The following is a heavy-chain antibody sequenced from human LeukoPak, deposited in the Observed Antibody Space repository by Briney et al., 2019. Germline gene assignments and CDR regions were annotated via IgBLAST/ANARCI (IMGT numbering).Heavy chain of an antibody. Sequence: GGSLRLSCSASAFTFSNYAMQWVRQSPGKGPEYVSAISTTGGSTYYADSVKGRFTISRDNSKNTLYLQMSSLTAEDTTVYYCEKGWIQAVGNFCWGQGTLVTVSS. CDR2: ISTTGGST. D-gene: IGHD5-18*01. CDR1: AFTFSNYA. CDR3: EKGWIQAVGNFC. V-gene: IGHV3-64D*06. J-gene: IGHJ4*02.